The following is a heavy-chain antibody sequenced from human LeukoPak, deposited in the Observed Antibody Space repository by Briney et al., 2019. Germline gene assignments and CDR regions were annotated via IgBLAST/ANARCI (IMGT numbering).Heavy chain of an antibody. CDR3: ARQEEWESRDAFDI. V-gene: IGHV3-11*01. Sequence: GGSLRLSCAASGFTFSDFYMSWIRQAPGKGLEWVSYISSSGSTTYYADSVKGRVTISRDNAKNSVYLQVNRLRADDTAVYYCARQEEWESRDAFDIWGQGTMVTVSS. D-gene: IGHD1-26*01. J-gene: IGHJ3*02. CDR1: GFTFSDFY. CDR2: ISSSGSTT.